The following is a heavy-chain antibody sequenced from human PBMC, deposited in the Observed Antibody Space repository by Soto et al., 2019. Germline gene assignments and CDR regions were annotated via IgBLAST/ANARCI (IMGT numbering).Heavy chain of an antibody. J-gene: IGHJ4*02. D-gene: IGHD6-6*01. CDR2: ISFDGSSE. V-gene: IGHV3-30*03. CDR3: KNSEFSSHRAVRPGGN. Sequence: QVQLVESGGGVAQPGGSLRLSCGASGFTFTSYGMHWVRQATGKGLEWVAIISFDGSSEYYADSVKGRFTISRDNSKDTLYLQMNSLRADDTAMYYCKNSEFSSHRAVRPGGNWGQGTLVTVSS. CDR1: GFTFTSYG.